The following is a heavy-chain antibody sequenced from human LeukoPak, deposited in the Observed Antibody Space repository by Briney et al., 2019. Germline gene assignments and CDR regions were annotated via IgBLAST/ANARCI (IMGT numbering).Heavy chain of an antibody. CDR3: ARAVLGLGELFRNAFDI. CDR2: IKQDGSEK. CDR1: GFTFSSYW. D-gene: IGHD3-16*01. J-gene: IGHJ3*02. Sequence: GGSLRLSCAASGFTFSSYWMSWVRQAPGKGLEWVANIKQDGSEKYYVDSVKGRFTISRDNAKNSLYLQMNSLRAEDTAVYYCARAVLGLGELFRNAFDIWGQGTMVTVSS. V-gene: IGHV3-7*01.